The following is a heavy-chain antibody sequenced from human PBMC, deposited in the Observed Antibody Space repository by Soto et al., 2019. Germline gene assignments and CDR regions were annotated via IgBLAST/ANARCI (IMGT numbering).Heavy chain of an antibody. CDR2: TYYRSRFFS. J-gene: IGHJ5*02. Sequence: PSQTLSLTCVISGDSVSSYSAAWNWIRQSPSGGLEWLGRTYYRSRFFSDYAESVKSRIIINPDTSKNQFSPQLKSVTPEDTAVYYCVRDRYSSSGWFDPWGQGTPVTVSS. CDR3: VRDRYSSSGWFDP. V-gene: IGHV6-1*01. D-gene: IGHD3-10*01. CDR1: GDSVSSYSAA.